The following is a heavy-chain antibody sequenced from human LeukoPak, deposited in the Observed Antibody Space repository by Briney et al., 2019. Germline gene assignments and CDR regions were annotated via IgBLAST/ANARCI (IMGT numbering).Heavy chain of an antibody. J-gene: IGHJ4*02. CDR2: ISHYDGNYK. D-gene: IGHD3-10*01. CDR3: ARDDRGLGSGPPHDY. Sequence: GRSLRLSCAASGFTFSSYGMHWVRQAPGKGLEWVAVISHYDGNYKDYVDSVRGRFTISRDNSKNTLYLQMNSLRAEDTAVYYCARDDRGLGSGPPHDYWGQGTLVTVSS. CDR1: GFTFSSYG. V-gene: IGHV3-30*03.